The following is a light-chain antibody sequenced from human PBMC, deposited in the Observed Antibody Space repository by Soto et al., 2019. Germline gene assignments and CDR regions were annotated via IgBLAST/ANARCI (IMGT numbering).Light chain of an antibody. CDR3: QQYGGSAPLT. V-gene: IGKV3-20*01. CDR2: GAS. CDR1: QSVSSKY. J-gene: IGKJ4*01. Sequence: IVFTQSPGTLSLSPGERATLSCRASQSVSSKYLAWYQQKPGQAPRLLIYGASSRATGIPDRFSGSGSGTDFTLTIRRLEPEDFTVYYCQQYGGSAPLTFGGGTKVEIK.